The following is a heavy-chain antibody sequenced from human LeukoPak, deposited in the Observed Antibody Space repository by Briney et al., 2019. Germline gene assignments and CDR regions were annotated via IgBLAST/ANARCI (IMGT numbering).Heavy chain of an antibody. J-gene: IGHJ4*02. D-gene: IGHD3-22*01. CDR3: AKDFDYDGLFDY. V-gene: IGHV3-23*01. CDR2: ISGSGGST. CDR1: GFTFNNYG. Sequence: GGSLRLSCAASGFTFNNYGMSWVRQAPGKGLEWVSAISGSGGSTDYADSVKGRFTISRDNSKNTLYLQMNSLRAEDTAVYYCAKDFDYDGLFDYWGQGTLVTVSS.